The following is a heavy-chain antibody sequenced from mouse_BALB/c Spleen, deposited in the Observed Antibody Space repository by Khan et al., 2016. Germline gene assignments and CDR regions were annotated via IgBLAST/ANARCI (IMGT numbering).Heavy chain of an antibody. CDR1: GFTFTDYY. CDR2: IRNKANGYTT. D-gene: IGHD1-1*01. V-gene: IGHV7-3*02. Sequence: EVELVESGGGLVQPGDSLRLSCATSGFTFTDYYMSWVRQPPGKALEWLGFIRNKANGYTTEYSASVKGRFTLSRDNSQCIHYLQKNTLRAEDRATYYCARVYGSKAYAIDCRGQGTSVTVSS. J-gene: IGHJ4*01. CDR3: ARVYGSKAYAIDC.